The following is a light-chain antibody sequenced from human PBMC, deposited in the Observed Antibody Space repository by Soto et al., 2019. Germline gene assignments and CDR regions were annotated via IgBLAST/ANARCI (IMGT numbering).Light chain of an antibody. J-gene: IGKJ4*01. V-gene: IGKV3-15*01. CDR1: QSVNRQ. Sequence: EKVMTQSPASLSVTPGERVTLSCRASQSVNRQVLWYQHRPGQAPRLLIYDTSARAAGIPARFSGSVSATEFTLIISSLQPEDFASYYCQQTYSSMVTFGGGTKVDIK. CDR3: QQTYSSMVT. CDR2: DTS.